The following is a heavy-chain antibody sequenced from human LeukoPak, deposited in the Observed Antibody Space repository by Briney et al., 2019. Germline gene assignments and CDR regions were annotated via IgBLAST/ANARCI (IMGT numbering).Heavy chain of an antibody. CDR1: GGSISTYY. CDR2: IYTSGST. J-gene: IGHJ4*02. Sequence: KSSETLSLTCTVSGGSISTYYWSWIRQPAGKGLEWIGRIYTSGSTNYNPSLKSRVTMSVDTSKNQFSLKMRSVTAADTAVYFCARAPSRPQLWFTYFDSWGQGTLVTVSS. V-gene: IGHV4-4*07. D-gene: IGHD5-18*01. CDR3: ARAPSRPQLWFTYFDS.